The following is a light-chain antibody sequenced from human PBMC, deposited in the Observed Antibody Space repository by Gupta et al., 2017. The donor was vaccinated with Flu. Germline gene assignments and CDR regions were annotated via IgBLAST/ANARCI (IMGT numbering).Light chain of an antibody. CDR3: QQRSNWYT. CDR1: QSVSSY. V-gene: IGKV3-11*01. Sequence: EIVFTQSPATLSLSPGERATLSCRASQSVSSYLAWYQQKPGQAPRLLIYDASNRATGIPARFSGSGSGTDFTLTSSSREPEDFAVYYWQQRSNWYTFGQGTKMEIK. J-gene: IGKJ2*01. CDR2: DAS.